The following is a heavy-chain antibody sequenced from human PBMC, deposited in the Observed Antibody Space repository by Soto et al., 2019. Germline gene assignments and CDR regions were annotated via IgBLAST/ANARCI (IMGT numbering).Heavy chain of an antibody. CDR1: EGTFASYS. CDR3: ARDPVDLCGYLDV. Sequence: QEELVQSGAEVKKPGSSVNVSCRTSEGTFASYSITWLRQAPGQRLEWMGEIIPLMRTANYAQKFQDRVTITGDRSTSTVYMALSSLRSDDTAVYYCARDPVDLCGYLDVWGQGTPVTVSS. D-gene: IGHD6-25*01. J-gene: IGHJ6*01. CDR2: IIPLMRTA. V-gene: IGHV1-69*06.